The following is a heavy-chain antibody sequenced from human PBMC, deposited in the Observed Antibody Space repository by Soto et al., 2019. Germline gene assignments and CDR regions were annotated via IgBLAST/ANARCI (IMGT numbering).Heavy chain of an antibody. CDR3: ARSVYSSSSVYYYYYGMDV. CDR2: IYPGDSDT. CDR1: GYSFTSYW. J-gene: IGHJ6*02. D-gene: IGHD6-6*01. Sequence: GESLKISCKGSGYSFTSYWIGWVRQMPGKGLEWMGIIYPGDSDTRYSPSFQGQVTISADKSISTAYLQWSSLKASDTAMYYCARSVYSSSSVYYYYYGMDVWAQGTTVTVSS. V-gene: IGHV5-51*01.